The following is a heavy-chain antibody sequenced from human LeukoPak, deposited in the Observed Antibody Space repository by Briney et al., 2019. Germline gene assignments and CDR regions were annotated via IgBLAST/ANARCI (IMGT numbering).Heavy chain of an antibody. CDR3: AMGSGSYSPFDP. CDR2: IIPIFGIA. D-gene: IGHD1-26*01. CDR1: GGTFSSYA. V-gene: IGHV1-69*04. Sequence: SVKVSCKASGGTFSSYAISWVRQAPGQGLEWMGRIIPIFGIANYAQKFQGRVTITADKSTSTAYMELSSLRSEDTAVYYCAMGSGSYSPFDPWGQGTLVTVSS. J-gene: IGHJ5*02.